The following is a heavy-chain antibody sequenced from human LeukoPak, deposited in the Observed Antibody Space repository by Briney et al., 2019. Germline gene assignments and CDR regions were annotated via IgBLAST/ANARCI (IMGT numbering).Heavy chain of an antibody. CDR3: ARVPGWLQYRHGMDV. V-gene: IGHV4-59*01. J-gene: IGHJ6*02. CDR1: GGSISSYY. D-gene: IGHD5-24*01. Sequence: SETLSLTCTVSGGSISSYYWSWIRQPPGKGLEWIGYIYYSGSGSTNYNPSLKSRVTISVDTSKNQFSLKLSSVTAADTAVYYCARVPGWLQYRHGMDVWGQGTTVTVSS. CDR2: IYYSGSGST.